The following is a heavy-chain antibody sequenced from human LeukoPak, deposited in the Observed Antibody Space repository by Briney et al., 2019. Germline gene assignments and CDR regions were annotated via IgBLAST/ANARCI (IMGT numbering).Heavy chain of an antibody. V-gene: IGHV4-39*07. CDR3: ARLSGYGLHYYYHMGV. D-gene: IGHD5-12*01. J-gene: IGHJ6*03. Sequence: KNSETLSLTCNVSGGSISSSSYYWGWIRQPPGKGLEWIGSIYYSGSTYYNPSLKSRVTISVDTSKNQFSLKPSSVPAADTAVYCCARLSGYGLHYYYHMGVWGKGTTVTVSS. CDR1: GGSISSSSYY. CDR2: IYYSGST.